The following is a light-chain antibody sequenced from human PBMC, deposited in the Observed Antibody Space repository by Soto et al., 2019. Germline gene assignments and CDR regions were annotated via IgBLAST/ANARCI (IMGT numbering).Light chain of an antibody. Sequence: EIVVTQSPGTLSLSPGERATLSCRASQSVSSNYLAWYQQKPGQAPRLLIYGASSRATGIPDRFSGSGSGTDFTLTISRLEPEDFAVYYCQQYGSSPLTFGQGTKVDIK. V-gene: IGKV3-20*01. CDR3: QQYGSSPLT. CDR1: QSVSSNY. J-gene: IGKJ1*01. CDR2: GAS.